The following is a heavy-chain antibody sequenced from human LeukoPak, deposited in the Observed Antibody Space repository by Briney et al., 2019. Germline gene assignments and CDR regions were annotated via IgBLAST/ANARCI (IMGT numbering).Heavy chain of an antibody. V-gene: IGHV4-59*01. J-gene: IGHJ4*02. CDR2: TYYSGNT. D-gene: IGHD3-22*01. CDR1: GGSISGYH. CDR3: ARVFHDSSGYPFDY. Sequence: SETLSLTCTVSGGSISGYHWIWIRQPPGKGLEWIGYTYYSGNTNCNPSLKSRVTISVDTSKNQFSLKVSSVTAADTAVYYCARVFHDSSGYPFDYWGQGTLVTVSS.